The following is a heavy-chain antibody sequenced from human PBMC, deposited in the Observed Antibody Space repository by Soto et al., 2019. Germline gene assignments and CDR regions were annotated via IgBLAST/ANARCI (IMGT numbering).Heavy chain of an antibody. D-gene: IGHD2-2*02. CDR3: AKDRVLPAGIWSGFDY. Sequence: XVALRLSFAVWGFTFSSYAVSWVGQAPGKGLEWVSAISSSGGSRYYADSVKGRFTISRDNSKKTLYLRMNSLRAEDTAVYYRAKDRVLPAGIWSGFDYCGQRTLVTVSS. CDR1: GFTFSSYA. CDR2: ISSSGGSR. J-gene: IGHJ4*02. V-gene: IGHV3-23*01.